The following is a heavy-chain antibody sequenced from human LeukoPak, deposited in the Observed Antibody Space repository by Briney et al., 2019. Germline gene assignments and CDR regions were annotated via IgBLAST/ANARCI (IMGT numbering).Heavy chain of an antibody. CDR3: AREHSGSYFFDY. J-gene: IGHJ4*02. D-gene: IGHD1-26*01. V-gene: IGHV4-59*01. CDR1: GGSISSYY. Sequence: SETLSLTCTVSGGSISSYYWSWIRQPPGKGLEWIGYIYYSGSTNYNPSLKSRVTISVDTSKNQFSLKLSSVTAADTAVYYCAREHSGSYFFDYWGQGTLATVSS. CDR2: IYYSGST.